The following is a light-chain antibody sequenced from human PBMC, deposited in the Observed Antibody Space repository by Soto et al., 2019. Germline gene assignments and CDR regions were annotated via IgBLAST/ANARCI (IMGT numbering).Light chain of an antibody. CDR1: SSDVGIYNR. CDR3: SSYTSSSTLYV. Sequence: QSALTQPPSVSGSPGQSVTISCTGTSSDVGIYNRVSWYQQPPGTAPKLMIYEVSNRPSGVPDRFSGSKSGNTASLTISGLQAEDEADYYCSSYTSSSTLYVFGTGTKLTVL. CDR2: EVS. J-gene: IGLJ1*01. V-gene: IGLV2-18*02.